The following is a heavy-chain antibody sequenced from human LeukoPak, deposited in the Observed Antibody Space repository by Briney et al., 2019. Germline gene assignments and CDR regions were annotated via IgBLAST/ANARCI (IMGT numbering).Heavy chain of an antibody. J-gene: IGHJ4*02. V-gene: IGHV4-39*07. Sequence: SETLSLTCSVSGGSISSSSYYWGWIRQPPGKGLEWIGSIYYSGNTYNNPSLKSRVTISVDTSKNQLSLKLSSVTAADTAVYYCARVSGGYDYLTYFDYWGQGTLVTVSS. CDR3: ARVSGGYDYLTYFDY. CDR2: IYYSGNT. D-gene: IGHD5-12*01. CDR1: GGSISSSSYY.